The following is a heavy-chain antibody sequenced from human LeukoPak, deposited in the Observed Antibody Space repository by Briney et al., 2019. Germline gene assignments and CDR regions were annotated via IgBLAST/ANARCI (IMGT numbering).Heavy chain of an antibody. CDR2: IYTSGST. D-gene: IGHD6-19*01. Sequence: SETLSLTCTVAGGSISSYYWSWIRQPAGKGLEWIGRIYTSGSTNYNPSLKSRVTMSVDTSKNQFSLKLSSVTAADTAVYYCVRGRYSSGSFKDKNWFDPWGQGIPVTVSS. J-gene: IGHJ5*02. CDR1: GGSISSYY. V-gene: IGHV4-4*07. CDR3: VRGRYSSGSFKDKNWFDP.